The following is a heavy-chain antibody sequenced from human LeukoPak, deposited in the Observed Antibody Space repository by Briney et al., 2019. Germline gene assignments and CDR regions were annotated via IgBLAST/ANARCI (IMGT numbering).Heavy chain of an antibody. CDR2: INSDGSST. V-gene: IGHV3-74*01. CDR1: GFTFSSFW. Sequence: PGGSLRLSCAASGFTFSSFWMHCVRQAPGKGLVWVSRINSDGSSTNYADSVKGRFTISRDNAKNTLYLQMNSLRAEDTAVYYCARLSMAEKRNYWGQGTLVTVSS. J-gene: IGHJ4*02. D-gene: IGHD5-24*01. CDR3: ARLSMAEKRNY.